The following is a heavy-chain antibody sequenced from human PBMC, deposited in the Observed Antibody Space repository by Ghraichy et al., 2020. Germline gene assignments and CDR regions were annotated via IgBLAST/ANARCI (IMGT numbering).Heavy chain of an antibody. CDR1: GGPISGYY. Sequence: SCTVSGGPISGYYWSWIRQTPGKGLEWIGYIHYSGSTNYNPSFWGRVAMSVDTSRNHFSLHLNSVTAADTAVYFCARHALSTSGGRDYDYWGQGTLVTVSS. CDR2: IHYSGST. J-gene: IGHJ4*02. CDR3: ARHALSTSGGRDYDY. D-gene: IGHD1-1*01. V-gene: IGHV4-59*08.